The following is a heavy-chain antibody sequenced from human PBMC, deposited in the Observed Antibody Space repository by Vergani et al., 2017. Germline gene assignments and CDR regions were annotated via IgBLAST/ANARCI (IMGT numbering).Heavy chain of an antibody. Sequence: VPLVRSGAAVKKPGASVKVSCKASGYTLTSYYMPWVRPAPGQGLEGMGIINPSGGSTSYGQKFQGRVTMTRDTSTSTVYMELSSLRSDDTAVYYCARRRLYYDYGMYGWGQGSTVSVSS. V-gene: IGHV1-46*01. CDR1: GYTLTSYY. CDR3: ARRRLYYDYGMYG. D-gene: IGHD4-17*01. J-gene: IGHJ6*02. CDR2: INPSGGST.